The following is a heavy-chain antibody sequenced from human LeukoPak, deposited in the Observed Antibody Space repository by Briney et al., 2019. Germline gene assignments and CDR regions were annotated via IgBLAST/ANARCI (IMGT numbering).Heavy chain of an antibody. CDR1: GGSFSGYY. V-gene: IGHV4-34*01. CDR2: INHSGST. CDR3: ARGNVLRFLEWKGTFDY. D-gene: IGHD3-3*01. Sequence: PSETLSLTCAVYGGSFSGYYWSWLRQPPGKGLEWIGEINHSGSTNYNPSLKSRVTISVDTSKNQFSLKLSSVTAADTAVYYCARGNVLRFLEWKGTFDYWGQGTLVTVSS. J-gene: IGHJ4*02.